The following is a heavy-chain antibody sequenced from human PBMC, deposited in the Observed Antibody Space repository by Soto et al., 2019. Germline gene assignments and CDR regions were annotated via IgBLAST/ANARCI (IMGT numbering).Heavy chain of an antibody. CDR2: ISAYNGNT. J-gene: IGHJ5*02. CDR3: ARDEVPSFTIVGVVMRGWFDP. CDR1: GYTFTSYG. Sequence: ASVKVSCKASGYTFTSYGISWVRQAPGQGLEWMGWISAYNGNTNYAQKLQGRVTMTTDTSTSTAYMELRSLRSDDTAVYYCARDEVPSFTIVGVVMRGWFDPWGQGTLVTVSS. D-gene: IGHD3-3*01. V-gene: IGHV1-18*01.